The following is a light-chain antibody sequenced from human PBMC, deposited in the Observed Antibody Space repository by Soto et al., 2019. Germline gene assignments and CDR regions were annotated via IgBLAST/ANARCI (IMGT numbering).Light chain of an antibody. Sequence: IQMTQSPSSLSASAGDRVTITCRASQDIEIYLAWYQQRPGTVPKLLIYSASTLQSGFPSRFSGSGSGTDFTLTISSLQPEDAATYYCQRYNSVPVAFGQGTRLEIK. CDR2: SAS. V-gene: IGKV1-27*01. CDR1: QDIEIY. CDR3: QRYNSVPVA. J-gene: IGKJ5*01.